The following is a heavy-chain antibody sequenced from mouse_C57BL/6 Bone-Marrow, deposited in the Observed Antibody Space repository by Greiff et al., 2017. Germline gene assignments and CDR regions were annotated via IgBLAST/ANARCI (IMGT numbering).Heavy chain of an antibody. CDR2: IDPENGDT. J-gene: IGHJ3*01. V-gene: IGHV14-4*01. CDR1: GFNIKDDY. CDR3: TTHYGSVAY. Sequence: EVQLQQSGAELVRPGASVKLSCTASGFNIKDDYMHWVKQRPEQGLEWIGWIDPENGDTEYASKFQGKATITADTSSNTAYLQLTSLTSEDTAVYYCTTHYGSVAYWGQGTLVTVSA. D-gene: IGHD1-1*01.